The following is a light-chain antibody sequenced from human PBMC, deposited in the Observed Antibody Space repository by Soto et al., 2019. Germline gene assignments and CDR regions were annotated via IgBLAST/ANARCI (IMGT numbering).Light chain of an antibody. CDR3: SSYSIRTAYL. CDR1: SSDVGGYDY. V-gene: IGLV2-14*01. Sequence: QSALSQPASVSGSPGQSITISCTGTSSDVGGYDYVSWYQLHPGKAPKLMVFEVSNRPSGVSYRFSGSKSGNTASLTISGLQAEEEADSFCSSYSIRTAYLFGTGTKVTVL. J-gene: IGLJ1*01. CDR2: EVS.